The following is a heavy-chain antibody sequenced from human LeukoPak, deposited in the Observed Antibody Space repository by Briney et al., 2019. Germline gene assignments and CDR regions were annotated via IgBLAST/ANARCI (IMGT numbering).Heavy chain of an antibody. Sequence: GGSLRLSCAASGFTSSNFAMTWVRQAPGKGLEWISATSGSGGSTYYADSVKGRFTISRDNSKNTLCLQMNSLRADDTAIYYCAKGGDSYYSYYYMDVWGKGTTVTVSS. V-gene: IGHV3-23*01. CDR3: AKGGDSYYSYYYMDV. J-gene: IGHJ6*03. CDR2: TSGSGGST. D-gene: IGHD2-21*02. CDR1: GFTSSNFA.